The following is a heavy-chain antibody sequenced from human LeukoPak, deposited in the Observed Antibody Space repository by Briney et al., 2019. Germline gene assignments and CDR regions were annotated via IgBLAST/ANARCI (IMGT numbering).Heavy chain of an antibody. CDR2: INHSGST. Sequence: SETLSLTCTVSGYSISRHYYWGWIRQSPGKGLEWIGEINHSGSTNYNPSLKSRVTISVDTSKNQFSLKLSSVTAADTAVYYCARGGGGYYYVYWFDPWGQGTLVTVSS. V-gene: IGHV4-38-2*02. CDR3: ARGGGGYYYVYWFDP. J-gene: IGHJ5*02. CDR1: GYSISRHYY. D-gene: IGHD3-22*01.